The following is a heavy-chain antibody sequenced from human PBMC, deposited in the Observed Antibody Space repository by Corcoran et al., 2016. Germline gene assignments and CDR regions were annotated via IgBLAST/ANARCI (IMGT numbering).Heavy chain of an antibody. V-gene: IGHV1-2*02. D-gene: IGHD6-25*01. CDR1: GYSFTDYY. CDR2: TNPNSGDT. J-gene: IGHJ4*02. Sequence: QVQVVQSGAEVKKPGASVKVSCKASGYSFTDYYMHWVRQAPGQGLEWMGWTNPNSGDTKYEQKFQGRVTMTRGASISTAYMELSSLRSDDTAVYYCATLGAAVSYWGQGTLVTVSS. CDR3: ATLGAAVSY.